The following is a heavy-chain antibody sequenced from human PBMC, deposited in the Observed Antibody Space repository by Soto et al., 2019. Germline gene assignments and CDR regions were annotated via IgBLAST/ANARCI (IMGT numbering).Heavy chain of an antibody. Sequence: ASVKVSCKASGYTFRNYGFSWVRQAPGQGLEWMGWISGYNGNTNYAERLQGRVTMTTDTSTSTAYMELKSLRAEDTAVYHCAKGPGMYSEFDCWGQGTLVTVSS. V-gene: IGHV1-18*01. CDR1: GYTFRNYG. D-gene: IGHD2-8*01. CDR3: AKGPGMYSEFDC. J-gene: IGHJ4*02. CDR2: ISGYNGNT.